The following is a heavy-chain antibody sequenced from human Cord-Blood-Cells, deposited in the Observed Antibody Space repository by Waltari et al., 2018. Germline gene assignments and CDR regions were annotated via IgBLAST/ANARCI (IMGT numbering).Heavy chain of an antibody. CDR3: ARGLSVVGARYYFDY. V-gene: IGHV4-34*01. CDR2: INHRGST. D-gene: IGHD1-26*01. CDR1: GGSFSGYY. J-gene: IGHJ4*02. Sequence: QVQLQQWGAGLLKPSETLSLTCAVYGGSFSGYYWSWIRQPPGKGLEWIGEINHRGSTNYNPSLKSRVTISVDTSKNQFSLKLSSVTAADTAVYYCARGLSVVGARYYFDYWGQGTLVTVSS.